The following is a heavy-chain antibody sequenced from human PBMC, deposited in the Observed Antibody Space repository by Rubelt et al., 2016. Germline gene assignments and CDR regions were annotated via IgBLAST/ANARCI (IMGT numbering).Heavy chain of an antibody. V-gene: IGHV4-34*01. CDR3: ARGSPAAAGTPHNWFDP. CDR1: GGSFSGYY. Sequence: QVQLQQWGAGLLKPSETLSLTCAVYGGSFSGYYWSWIRQPPGKGLEWIGEIHHSGSTNYNPSLKSRVTISVDTSKNQFSLKLGSVTAADTAVYYCARGSPAAAGTPHNWFDPWGQGTLVTVSS. J-gene: IGHJ5*02. D-gene: IGHD6-13*01. CDR2: IHHSGST.